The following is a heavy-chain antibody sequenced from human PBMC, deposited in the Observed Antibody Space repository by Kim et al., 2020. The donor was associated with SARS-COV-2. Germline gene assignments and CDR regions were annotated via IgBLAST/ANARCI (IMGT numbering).Heavy chain of an antibody. J-gene: IGHJ3*02. Sequence: GGSLRLSCAASGFTFSAYAMSWVRQAPGKGLEWVSAISANGGSTFYADSVKGRFTISRDNSKNTVHLQRNSLRAEDTAVYYCVKILRTDYDGRWIGAFDIWGQGTMVIVSS. CDR1: GFTFSAYA. CDR2: ISANGGST. V-gene: IGHV3-23*01. D-gene: IGHD3-22*01. CDR3: VKILRTDYDGRWIGAFDI.